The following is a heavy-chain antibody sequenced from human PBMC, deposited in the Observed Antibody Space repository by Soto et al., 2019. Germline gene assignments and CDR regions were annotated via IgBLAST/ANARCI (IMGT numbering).Heavy chain of an antibody. V-gene: IGHV1-18*01. Sequence: ASVKVSCKASGYTFTSYGLSWVRQAPGQGLEWMGWINSNNGNTNCPQKLQGRVTMTTDTSTSTAFMELRSLTSDDTAVYYCVRDGYSSDWWVHWGRGTLVTVSS. CDR3: VRDGYSSDWWVH. CDR1: GYTFTSYG. D-gene: IGHD6-19*01. J-gene: IGHJ4*02. CDR2: INSNNGNT.